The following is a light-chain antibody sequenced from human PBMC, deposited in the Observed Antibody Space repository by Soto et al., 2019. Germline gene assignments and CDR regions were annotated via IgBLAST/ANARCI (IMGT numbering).Light chain of an antibody. CDR1: QRSSSC. V-gene: IGKV1-5*01. J-gene: IGKJ1*01. CDR2: DAS. CDR3: QQYNSYWT. Sequence: DIRMTQSAATLSASLGDRVSITWWASQRSSSCLAWYQHKPVKSPRLRSYDASSSESGVPPTFSGSGSGTEFTLPISSLKPDDFATYYCQQYNSYWTFGQGTKVDIK.